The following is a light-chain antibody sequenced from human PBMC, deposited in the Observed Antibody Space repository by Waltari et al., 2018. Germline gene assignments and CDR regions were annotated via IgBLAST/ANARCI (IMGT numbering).Light chain of an antibody. Sequence: SCRSSQVVTNYLAGYKQNPGRAPRLLIYDTSNRATGIPARFSGSGFGTDFTLTISSLEPEDFAVYYCQQRRDWPLTFGGGTNVEIK. CDR1: QVVTNY. CDR2: DTS. V-gene: IGKV3-11*01. CDR3: QQRRDWPLT. J-gene: IGKJ4*01.